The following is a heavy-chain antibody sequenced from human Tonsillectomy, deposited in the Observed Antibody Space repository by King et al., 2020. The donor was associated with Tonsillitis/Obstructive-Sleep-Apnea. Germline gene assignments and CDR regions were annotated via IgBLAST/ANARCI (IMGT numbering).Heavy chain of an antibody. V-gene: IGHV1-69*01. Sequence: QLVQSGAEVKKPGSSVKVSCKASGGSFSSNAISWVRQAPGRGLEWMGGIIPIFGTANYAQKFQGRVTITADESTGTVYMELSSLRSEDTAVYYCAREGYCPGGNCPINDYYYYYYMDVWGKGTTVTVSS. CDR1: GGSFSSNA. CDR3: AREGYCPGGNCPINDYYYYYYMDV. CDR2: IIPIFGTA. J-gene: IGHJ6*03. D-gene: IGHD2-15*01.